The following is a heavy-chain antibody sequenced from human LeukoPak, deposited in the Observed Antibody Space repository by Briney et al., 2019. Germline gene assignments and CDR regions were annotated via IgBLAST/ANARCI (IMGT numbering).Heavy chain of an antibody. J-gene: IGHJ4*02. CDR1: GYTLTELS. V-gene: IGHV1-24*01. CDR3: ATNRRGLHFDY. Sequence: ASVKVSCKVSGYTLTELSMHWVRQAPGKGLEWMGGFDPEDGETIYAQKFQGRVTMNEDTSTDTAYMELSSLRSEDTAVYYCATNRRGLHFDYWGQGTLVTVSS. CDR2: FDPEDGET. D-gene: IGHD2/OR15-2a*01.